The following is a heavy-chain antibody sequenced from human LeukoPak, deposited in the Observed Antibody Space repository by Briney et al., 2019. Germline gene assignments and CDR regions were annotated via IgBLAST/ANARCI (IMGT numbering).Heavy chain of an antibody. CDR3: ARYGSGSYYNVPATPYNWFDP. Sequence: ASVKVSCKVSGYTLTELSMHWVRQAPGKGLEWMGGFDPEDGETIYAQKFQGRVTMTEDTSTDTAYMELSSLRSEDTAVYYCARYGSGSYYNVPATPYNWFDPWGQGTLVTVSS. D-gene: IGHD3-10*01. J-gene: IGHJ5*02. V-gene: IGHV1-24*01. CDR1: GYTLTELS. CDR2: FDPEDGET.